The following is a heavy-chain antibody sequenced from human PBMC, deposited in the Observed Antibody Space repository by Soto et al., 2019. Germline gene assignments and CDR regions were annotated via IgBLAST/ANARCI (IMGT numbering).Heavy chain of an antibody. D-gene: IGHD2-2*01. CDR1: GFTFSSYG. J-gene: IGHJ4*02. Sequence: QVQLVESGGGVVQPGRSLRLSCAASGFTFSSYGMHWVRQAPGKGLEWVAVIWYDGSKKYYADSVKGRFTISRDNSKNTLYLQMNSLRAEYTAVYYCAREGYEGYYFDYWGQGTLVTVSS. CDR3: AREGYEGYYFDY. V-gene: IGHV3-33*01. CDR2: IWYDGSKK.